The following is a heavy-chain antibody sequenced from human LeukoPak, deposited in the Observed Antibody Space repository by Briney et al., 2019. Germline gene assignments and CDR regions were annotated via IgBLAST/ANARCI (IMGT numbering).Heavy chain of an antibody. J-gene: IGHJ3*02. Sequence: SETLSLTCTVSGGSISSGGYYWSWIRQHPGKGLEWIGYIYYSGSTYYNPSLKSRVTISVDTSKNQFSLKLSSVTAADAAVYYCARDQTDKGDAFDMWGQGRMVTVSS. CDR2: IYYSGST. CDR3: ARDQTDKGDAFDM. CDR1: GGSISSGGYY. V-gene: IGHV4-31*03. D-gene: IGHD2-21*02.